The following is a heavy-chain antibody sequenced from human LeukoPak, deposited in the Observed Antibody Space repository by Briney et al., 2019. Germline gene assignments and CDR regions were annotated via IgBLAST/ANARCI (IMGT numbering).Heavy chain of an antibody. V-gene: IGHV3-7*01. D-gene: IGHD1-26*01. CDR2: IKQDGSEK. Sequence: PGGSLRLSCAASGFTFSSYWMSWVRQAPGKGLEWVANIKQDGSEKYYVDSVKGRFTISRDNAKNSLYLQMNSLRAEDTAVYYCARDRGTSRYSWSLNYFDYWGQGTLVTVSS. CDR3: ARDRGTSRYSWSLNYFDY. J-gene: IGHJ4*02. CDR1: GFTFSSYW.